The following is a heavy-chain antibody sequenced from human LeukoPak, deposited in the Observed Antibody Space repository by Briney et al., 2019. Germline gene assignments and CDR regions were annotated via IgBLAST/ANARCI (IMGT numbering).Heavy chain of an antibody. CDR1: GFTLNKYW. D-gene: IGHD4-17*01. V-gene: IGHV3-74*01. Sequence: QPGGSLRLSCEASGFTLNKYWMHWVRQAPGKGLVWVSRITGDGSDIAYADSVKGRFTVSRDDAKNTLFLQMTSLRVEGTAIYYCARDAYTTTSNWLDPWGQGTLVTVSS. CDR3: ARDAYTTTSNWLDP. CDR2: ITGDGSDI. J-gene: IGHJ5*02.